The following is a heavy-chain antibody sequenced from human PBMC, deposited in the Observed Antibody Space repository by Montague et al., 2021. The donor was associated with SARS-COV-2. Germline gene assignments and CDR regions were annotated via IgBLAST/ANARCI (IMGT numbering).Heavy chain of an antibody. J-gene: IGHJ5*02. V-gene: IGHV4-39*01. Sequence: SETLSLTCSVSGVSISSGSYYWSWIRQPPGKGLEWIGSIHYSGSTYYNPSLKSRVTISVDTSKKHFSLKLSSVTAADTAVYFCGAQSSGGYCSSSSCYVWFDPWGQGTLVTVSS. CDR3: GAQSSGGYCSSSSCYVWFDP. CDR1: GVSISSGSYY. D-gene: IGHD2-2*01. CDR2: IHYSGST.